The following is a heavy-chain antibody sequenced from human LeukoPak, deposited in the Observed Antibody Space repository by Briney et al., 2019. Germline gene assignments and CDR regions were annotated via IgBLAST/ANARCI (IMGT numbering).Heavy chain of an antibody. CDR2: INHSGST. J-gene: IGHJ4*02. CDR1: GFTFSSYS. D-gene: IGHD6-19*01. V-gene: IGHV4-34*01. CDR3: ARGDIAVASNY. Sequence: PGGSLRLSCAASGFTFSSYSMNWVRQAPGKGLEWIGEINHSGSTNYNPSLKSRVTISVDTSKNQFSLKLSSVTAADTAVYYCARGDIAVASNYWGQGTLVTVSS.